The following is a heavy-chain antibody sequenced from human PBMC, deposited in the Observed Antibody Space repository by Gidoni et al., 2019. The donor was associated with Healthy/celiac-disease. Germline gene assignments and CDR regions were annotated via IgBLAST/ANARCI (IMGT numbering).Heavy chain of an antibody. D-gene: IGHD1-7*01. CDR1: GFSLSSYA. Sequence: VQLVESGGGLVPPGGFLRLSCAASGFSLSSYAMSWVRQAPGKGLEWVAAISGSGGSTYYADAVKGRFTISRDNSKNTLYLQMNSLRAEDTAVYYCAKDFNNWDYVGPFDYWGQGTLVTVSS. CDR2: ISGSGGST. V-gene: IGHV3-23*04. J-gene: IGHJ4*02. CDR3: AKDFNNWDYVGPFDY.